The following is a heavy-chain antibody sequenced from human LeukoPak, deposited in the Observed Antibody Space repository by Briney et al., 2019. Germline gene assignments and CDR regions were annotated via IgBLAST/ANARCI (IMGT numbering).Heavy chain of an antibody. CDR3: ARAPYYYDSSGYYYNYYYYMDV. J-gene: IGHJ6*03. CDR2: INHSGRT. Sequence: SETLSLTCAVYGGSFSGYYWSWIRQPPGKGLEWIGEINHSGRTNYNPSLKSRVTMSVDTSKNQFSLKLSSVTAADTAVYYCARAPYYYDSSGYYYNYYYYMDVWGKGTTVTISS. CDR1: GGSFSGYY. D-gene: IGHD3-22*01. V-gene: IGHV4-34*01.